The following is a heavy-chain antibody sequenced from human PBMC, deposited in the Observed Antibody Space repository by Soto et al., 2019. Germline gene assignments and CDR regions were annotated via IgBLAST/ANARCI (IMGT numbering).Heavy chain of an antibody. D-gene: IGHD3-16*02. CDR3: ARDGRYRYGSYSHYGLDV. CDR2: INVDNGNT. Sequence: QIQLVQSGADVRKPGASVKVSCTASGYTFTPYAMHWVRQAPGQRPEWMGCINVDNGNTKYSQTFQGRVTITSDTSARPAYMELSGLTYGDTGVYFCARDGRYRYGSYSHYGLDVWGQGTTVIVSS. V-gene: IGHV1-3*01. CDR1: GYTFTPYA. J-gene: IGHJ6*02.